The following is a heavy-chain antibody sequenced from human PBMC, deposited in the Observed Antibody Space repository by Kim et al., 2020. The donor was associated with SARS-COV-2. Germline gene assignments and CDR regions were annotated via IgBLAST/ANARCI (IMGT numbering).Heavy chain of an antibody. J-gene: IGHJ3*02. CDR1: GGSISRYY. D-gene: IGHD1-26*01. V-gene: IGHV4-59*13. CDR2: IYYSGST. CDR3: ARDRGSPYFDAFDI. Sequence: SETLSLTCTVSGGSISRYYWSWIRQPPGKGLEWIGYIYYSGSTNYNPSLKSRVTITVDTSKNQFSLKLSSVTAADTPVYYCARDRGSPYFDAFDIWGQGTMVTVSS.